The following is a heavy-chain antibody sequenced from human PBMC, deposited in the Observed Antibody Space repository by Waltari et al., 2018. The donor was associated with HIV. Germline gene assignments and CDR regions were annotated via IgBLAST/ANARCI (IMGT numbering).Heavy chain of an antibody. J-gene: IGHJ1*01. D-gene: IGHD2-2*01. CDR3: VRDSLPKCAAGSCYRK. CDR2: IRSLGYGGTS. CDR1: GVNFEQEA. V-gene: IGHV3-49*03. Sequence: EVRLEESGGGVVLPGRSLRLTSVPCGVNFEQEAVALLGQPPGKAPEWVGFIRSLGYGGTSDYAASTKGIFIISRDDSQSVVYLDVTSLKTEDTSVYYCVRDSLPKCAAGSCYRKWGQGT.